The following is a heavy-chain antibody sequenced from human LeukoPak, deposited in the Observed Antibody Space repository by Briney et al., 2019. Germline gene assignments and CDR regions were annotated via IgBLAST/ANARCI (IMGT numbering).Heavy chain of an antibody. V-gene: IGHV3-23*01. Sequence: ESGGSLRLSCAASGFTFSSYAMSWVRQAPGKGLEWVSTISDSAGSTYYSNSVKGRFTISRDNSKNTLYLQMNSLRAEDTAVYYCAKKRIAATGTVHFDNWGQGTLVTVSS. CDR2: ISDSAGST. CDR3: AKKRIAATGTVHFDN. D-gene: IGHD6-13*01. J-gene: IGHJ4*02. CDR1: GFTFSSYA.